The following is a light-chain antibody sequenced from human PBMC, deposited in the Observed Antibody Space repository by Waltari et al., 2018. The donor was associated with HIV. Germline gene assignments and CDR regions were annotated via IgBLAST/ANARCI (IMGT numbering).Light chain of an antibody. CDR2: GSS. CDR1: SSNIGAGYD. Sequence: QSVLTQPPSVSGAPGQRVTISCTGSSSNIGAGYDVHWYQQFPGTAPKLLIYGSSNRPSGVPDRFSGSKSVTSASLAITGLQAEDEADYYCQSYDSNLSGVFGGGTKLTVL. V-gene: IGLV1-40*01. J-gene: IGLJ2*01. CDR3: QSYDSNLSGV.